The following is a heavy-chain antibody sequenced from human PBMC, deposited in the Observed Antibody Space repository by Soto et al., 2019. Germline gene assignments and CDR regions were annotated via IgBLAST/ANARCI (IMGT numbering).Heavy chain of an antibody. Sequence: SETLSLTCTVSGGSISSSSYYWGWIRQPPGKGLEWIGNIYYTGSTYYNPSLMSRVTISVDTSKNQFSLNLSSVTAADTAVYYCARGSTTEKVDSWGQGILVTVSS. V-gene: IGHV4-39*01. CDR2: IYYTGST. J-gene: IGHJ4*02. CDR3: ARGSTTEKVDS. CDR1: GGSISSSSYY.